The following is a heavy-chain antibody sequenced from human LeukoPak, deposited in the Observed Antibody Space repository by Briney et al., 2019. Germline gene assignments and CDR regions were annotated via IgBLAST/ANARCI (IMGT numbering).Heavy chain of an antibody. D-gene: IGHD4-23*01. CDR2: IYYSGST. J-gene: IGHJ4*02. V-gene: IGHV4-39*07. Sequence: SETLSLTCTVSGGSISSSSYYWGWIRQPPGKGLEWIGSIYYSGSTNYNPSLKSRVTISVDTSKNQFSLKLSSVTAADTAVYYCARVLKTVAQSRYHFDYWGQGTLVTVSS. CDR1: GGSISSSSYY. CDR3: ARVLKTVAQSRYHFDY.